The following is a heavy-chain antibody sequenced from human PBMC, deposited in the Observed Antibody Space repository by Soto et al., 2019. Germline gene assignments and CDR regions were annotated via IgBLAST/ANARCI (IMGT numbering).Heavy chain of an antibody. CDR2: ISAYNGNT. CDR3: ASVVCSGGSCYSGYFQH. Sequence: GASVKVSCKASGYTFTSYGISWVRQAPGQGLEWMGWISAYNGNTNYAQKLQGRVTMTTDTSTSTAYMELRSLRSDDTAVYYCASVVCSGGSCYSGYFQHWGQAPLVTVSS. V-gene: IGHV1-18*01. CDR1: GYTFTSYG. J-gene: IGHJ1*01. D-gene: IGHD2-15*01.